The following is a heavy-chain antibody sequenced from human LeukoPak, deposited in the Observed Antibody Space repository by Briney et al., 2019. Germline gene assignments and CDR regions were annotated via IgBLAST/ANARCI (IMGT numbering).Heavy chain of an antibody. V-gene: IGHV3-23*01. D-gene: IGHD6-19*01. CDR2: ISGSGGST. J-gene: IGHJ4*02. Sequence: GGSLRLSCVASGFTFSSYAMSWVRQAPGKGLEWVSGISGSGGSTYYADSVKGRFTIYSDNSKNTLFLQMNSLRAEDTAVYYCAKETYSSGWYPDFDYWGQGTLVTVSS. CDR1: GFTFSSYA. CDR3: AKETYSSGWYPDFDY.